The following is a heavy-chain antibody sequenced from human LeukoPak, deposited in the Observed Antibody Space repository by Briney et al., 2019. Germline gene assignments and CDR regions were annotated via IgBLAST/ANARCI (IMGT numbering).Heavy chain of an antibody. Sequence: GSPLRLSCAASGFTFSDYSFNWVRQAPGKGLEWVSSISSSSSHKYYADSLKGRFTISRDNAKNSPYLQVSSLRAEDTDVYYCARINDIDNTYHLDFWGHGTL. CDR2: ISSSSSHK. V-gene: IGHV3-21*01. CDR3: ARINDIDNTYHLDF. D-gene: IGHD2-15*01. CDR1: GFTFSDYS. J-gene: IGHJ4*01.